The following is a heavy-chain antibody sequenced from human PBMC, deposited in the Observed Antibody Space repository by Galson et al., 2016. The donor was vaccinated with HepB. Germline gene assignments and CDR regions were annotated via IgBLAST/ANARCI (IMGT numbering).Heavy chain of an antibody. V-gene: IGHV4-34*01. D-gene: IGHD3-16*01. CDR3: ARGYYAYSTGYFDP. Sequence: ETLSLTCGVHGGSFSGYYWTWIRQPPGKGLEWIGEINDSGSTNYSPSLKNRVTISDTISPGGPSKHQFALTLSSLTAAVSAVYFCARGYYAYSTGYFDPWGRGSLVSVSS. CDR1: GGSFSGYY. CDR2: INDSGST. J-gene: IGHJ2*01.